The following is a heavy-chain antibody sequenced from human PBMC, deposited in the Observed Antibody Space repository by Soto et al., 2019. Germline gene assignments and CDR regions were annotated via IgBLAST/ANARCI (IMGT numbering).Heavy chain of an antibody. Sequence: EVQLVESGGGLVQPGGSLRLSCAASGFTFSSYWMSWVRQAPGKGLEWVANIKQDGSEKYYVDSVKGRFTISRDNAKNSLYLQMNSLRAEDTAVYYCARTYYDFWSGYQKTDAFDIWGQGTMVTVSS. J-gene: IGHJ3*02. CDR3: ARTYYDFWSGYQKTDAFDI. CDR1: GFTFSSYW. D-gene: IGHD3-3*01. V-gene: IGHV3-7*01. CDR2: IKQDGSEK.